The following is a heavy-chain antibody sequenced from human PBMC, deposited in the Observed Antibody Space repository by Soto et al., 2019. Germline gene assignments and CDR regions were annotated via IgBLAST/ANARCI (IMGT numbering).Heavy chain of an antibody. D-gene: IGHD1-26*01. CDR1: GGSISSYY. V-gene: IGHV4-59*01. J-gene: IGHJ3*02. CDR3: ARVWGGAFVI. CDR2: IYYSGST. Sequence: QVQLQESGPGLVKPSATLSLTCTVSGGSISSYYWSWIRQPPGKGLEWIGYIYYSGSTNYNPSLXGXAXIXIDPSKNLFSAKLSSVTAADTAVYDCARVWGGAFVIWGQGTMVTVSS.